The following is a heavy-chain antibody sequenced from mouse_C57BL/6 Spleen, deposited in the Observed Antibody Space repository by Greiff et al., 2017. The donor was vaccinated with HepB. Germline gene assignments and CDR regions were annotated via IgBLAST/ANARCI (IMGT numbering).Heavy chain of an antibody. CDR3: ARAPELGRGYFDV. J-gene: IGHJ1*03. CDR1: GFTFSSYA. D-gene: IGHD4-1*01. Sequence: EVQLVESGGGLVKPGGSLKLSCAASGFTFSSYAMSWVRQTPEKRLEWVATISDGGSYTYYPDNVKGRFTISRDNAKNNLYLQMSHLKSEDTAMYYCARAPELGRGYFDVWGTGTTVTVSS. CDR2: ISDGGSYT. V-gene: IGHV5-4*01.